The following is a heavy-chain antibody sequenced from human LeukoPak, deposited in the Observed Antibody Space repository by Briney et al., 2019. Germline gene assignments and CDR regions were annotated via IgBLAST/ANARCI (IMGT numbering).Heavy chain of an antibody. CDR2: INHSGST. J-gene: IGHJ4*02. D-gene: IGHD5-12*01. Sequence: SESLSLTRAVYGGSFSGYYWSWIRQPPGRGLEWSGEINHSGSTNYNPPLKSRVTLSEDTSKNQFSVKLTYVTAADTAVYYCARGLGSGYDPFDYWGQGTLVTVSS. CDR3: ARGLGSGYDPFDY. V-gene: IGHV4-34*01. CDR1: GGSFSGYY.